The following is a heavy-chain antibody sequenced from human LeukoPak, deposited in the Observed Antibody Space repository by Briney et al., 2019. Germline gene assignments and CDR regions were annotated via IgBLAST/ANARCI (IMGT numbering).Heavy chain of an antibody. Sequence: SETLSLTCAVYGGSFSGYYWSWIRQPPGKGLEWIGEINHSGSTNYNPSLKSRVTISLDTSKNQASLRLSSVTPADTAVYYCAREHTSGTTGAFDIWGQGTMLTVSS. V-gene: IGHV4-34*01. CDR3: AREHTSGTTGAFDI. CDR1: GGSFSGYY. J-gene: IGHJ3*02. D-gene: IGHD1-1*01. CDR2: INHSGST.